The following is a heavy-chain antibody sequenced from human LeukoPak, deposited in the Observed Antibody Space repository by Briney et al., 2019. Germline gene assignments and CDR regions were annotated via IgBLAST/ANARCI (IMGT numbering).Heavy chain of an antibody. V-gene: IGHV3-30-3*01. J-gene: IGHJ6*02. Sequence: GGSLRLSCAASGFTFSSYAMHWVRQAPGKGLEWVAVISYDGSNKYYADSVKGRFTISRDNSKYTLYLQMNSLRAEDTAVYYCARDSMHPAYCGGDCYGSYYYGMDVWGQGTTVTVSS. CDR2: ISYDGSNK. D-gene: IGHD2-21*02. CDR1: GFTFSSYA. CDR3: ARDSMHPAYCGGDCYGSYYYGMDV.